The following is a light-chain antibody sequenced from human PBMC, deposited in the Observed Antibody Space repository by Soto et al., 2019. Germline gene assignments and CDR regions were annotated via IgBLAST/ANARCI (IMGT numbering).Light chain of an antibody. CDR2: GAS. J-gene: IGKJ1*01. V-gene: IGKV3-20*01. CDR3: QQYGHSLWT. CDR1: QSVSSSY. Sequence: EIVLTQSPAILSVSPGERATLSCRASQSVSSSYLAWYQQKPGQAPRLLIYGASSRATGIPDRFSGSGSGTDFTLTISRLEPEDYAVYYCQQYGHSLWTFGQGTKVDIK.